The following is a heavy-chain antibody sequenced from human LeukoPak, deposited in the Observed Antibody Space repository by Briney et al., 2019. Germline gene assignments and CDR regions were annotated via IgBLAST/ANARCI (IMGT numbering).Heavy chain of an antibody. Sequence: GGSLRLSCAASGFTFSTYGMHWVRQAPGKGLEWGAFIQYDGSNKYYADSVKGRFTISRDNSKNALYLQMNSLRAEDTAMYYCAKDQHLEHFHYWGQGTLVTVSS. D-gene: IGHD1-1*01. CDR2: IQYDGSNK. J-gene: IGHJ4*02. V-gene: IGHV3-30*02. CDR3: AKDQHLEHFHY. CDR1: GFTFSTYG.